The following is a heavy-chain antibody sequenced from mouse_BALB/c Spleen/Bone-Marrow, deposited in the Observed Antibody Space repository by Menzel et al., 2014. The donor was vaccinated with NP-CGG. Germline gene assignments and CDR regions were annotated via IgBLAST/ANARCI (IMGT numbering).Heavy chain of an antibody. D-gene: IGHD1-1*01. V-gene: IGHV4-1*02. CDR1: GFDFXRYW. CDR2: INPDSSTI. Sequence: EVQLVESGGGLVQPGGSLKLSCAASGFDFXRYWMSWVRQAPGKGLEWIGEINPDSSTINYTPSPKDKFIISRDNAKNTLYLQMSKVRSEDTALYYCARLSYYGRFAYWGQGTLVTVSA. CDR3: ARLSYYGRFAY. J-gene: IGHJ3*01.